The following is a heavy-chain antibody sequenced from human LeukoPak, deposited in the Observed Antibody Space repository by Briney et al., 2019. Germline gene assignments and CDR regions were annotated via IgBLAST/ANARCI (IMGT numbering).Heavy chain of an antibody. J-gene: IGHJ4*02. CDR1: GYTCTSYY. Sequence: ASVKVSCKASGYTCTSYYMHWVRQAPGQGLEWMGIINPSGGSTSYAQKFQGRVTMTRDTSTSTVYMELSSLRSEDTAVYYCARGSPPGVTRPDYFDYWGQGTLVTVSS. D-gene: IGHD5-18*01. CDR2: INPSGGST. CDR3: ARGSPPGVTRPDYFDY. V-gene: IGHV1-46*01.